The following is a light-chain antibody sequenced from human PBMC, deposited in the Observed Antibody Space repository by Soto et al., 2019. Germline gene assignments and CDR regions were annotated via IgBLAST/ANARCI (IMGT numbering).Light chain of an antibody. J-gene: IGKJ5*01. V-gene: IGKV3-11*01. CDR2: DAS. CDR1: QSVSSY. Sequence: EMVLTQSPGTLSLSPGERATLSCRASQSVSSYLAWYQQKPGQAPRLLIYDASNGATGIPARFSGSGSGTDFTLTISSLEPEDFAVYYCQQRSNWPITFGQGTRLEI. CDR3: QQRSNWPIT.